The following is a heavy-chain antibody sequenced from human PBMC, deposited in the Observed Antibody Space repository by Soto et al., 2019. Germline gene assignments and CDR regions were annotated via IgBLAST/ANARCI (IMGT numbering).Heavy chain of an antibody. Sequence: QVQLVQSGAEVKKPGSSVKVSCKASGGTFSSYAISWVRQAPGQGLEWMGGIIPIFGTANYAQQFQGRVTITADESTSTAYMELSSLRSEDTAVYYCARLGVVPAAMGIWYFDLWGRGTLVTVSS. D-gene: IGHD2-2*01. V-gene: IGHV1-69*01. CDR2: IIPIFGTA. CDR3: ARLGVVPAAMGIWYFDL. J-gene: IGHJ2*01. CDR1: GGTFSSYA.